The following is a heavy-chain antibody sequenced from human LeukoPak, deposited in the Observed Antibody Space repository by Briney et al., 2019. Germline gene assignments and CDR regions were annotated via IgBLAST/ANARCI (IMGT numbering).Heavy chain of an antibody. CDR3: ARHGGITAAAGTRAFDI. CDR2: IYYSGST. CDR1: GGSISSSTYY. Sequence: PSETLSLTCTASGGSISSSTYYWDWIRQPPGKGLEWIGSIYYSGSTYYNPSLKSRVTISVDTSKNQFSLKLTSVTAADTAVYHCARHGGITAAAGTRAFDIWGQGTMVTVSS. J-gene: IGHJ3*02. V-gene: IGHV4-39*01. D-gene: IGHD6-13*01.